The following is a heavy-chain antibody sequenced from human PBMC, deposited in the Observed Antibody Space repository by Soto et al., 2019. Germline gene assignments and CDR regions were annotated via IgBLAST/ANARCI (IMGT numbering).Heavy chain of an antibody. D-gene: IGHD2-2*03. CDR2: ITSGGGA. CDR1: GFTFSSYS. J-gene: IGHJ4*02. Sequence: GALRLSCAASGFTFSSYSMSWVRQAPGKGLEWVSAITSGGGAYYADSVKGRFAISRDNSKNTLYLQMNSLRAEDTAVYYCSKVGYCSGTSCVFPFDYWGQGTLVTVSS. V-gene: IGHV3-23*01. CDR3: SKVGYCSGTSCVFPFDY.